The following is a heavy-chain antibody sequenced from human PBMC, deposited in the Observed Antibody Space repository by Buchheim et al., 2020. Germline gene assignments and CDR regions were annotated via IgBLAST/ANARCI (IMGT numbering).Heavy chain of an antibody. D-gene: IGHD6-13*01. J-gene: IGHJ4*02. CDR3: ARDLEEGSSWYLAAIDY. V-gene: IGHV3-48*01. Sequence: EVQLVESGGGLVQPGGSLRLSCAASGFTFSSYSMNWVRQAPGKGLEWVSYISSSSSTIYYADSVKGRFTISRDNAKNSLYLQMNSLRAEDTAVYYCARDLEEGSSWYLAAIDYWGQGTL. CDR1: GFTFSSYS. CDR2: ISSSSSTI.